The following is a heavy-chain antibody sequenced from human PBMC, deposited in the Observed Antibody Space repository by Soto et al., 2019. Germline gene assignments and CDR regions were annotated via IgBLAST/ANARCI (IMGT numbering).Heavy chain of an antibody. CDR1: GGSISSGGYY. V-gene: IGHV4-31*03. CDR3: ARSVFP. CDR2: IYYIGST. Sequence: QVQLQESGPGLVKPSQTLSLTCTVSGGSISSGGYYWNWIRQHPGKGLEWIGYIYYIGSTYYNPSLTSRVTISLDTSKSQFSRRLSSVAAADTAVYYCARSVFPWGQGTLGTVSS. J-gene: IGHJ5*02.